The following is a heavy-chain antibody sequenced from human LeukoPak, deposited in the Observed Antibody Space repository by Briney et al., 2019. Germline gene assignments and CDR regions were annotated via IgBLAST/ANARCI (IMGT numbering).Heavy chain of an antibody. Sequence: ASVKVSCKASGYTFTSYDINWVRQATGQGLEWMGWMNPNSGNTGYAQKFQGRVTITRNTSISTAYMELSSLRSEDTAVYYCARTPRKGGDLDYWGQGTLVTVSS. V-gene: IGHV1-8*03. D-gene: IGHD3-16*01. CDR2: MNPNSGNT. J-gene: IGHJ4*02. CDR1: GYTFTSYD. CDR3: ARTPRKGGDLDY.